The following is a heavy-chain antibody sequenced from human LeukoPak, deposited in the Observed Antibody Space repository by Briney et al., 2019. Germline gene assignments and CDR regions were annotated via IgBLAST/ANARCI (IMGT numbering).Heavy chain of an antibody. CDR1: GFTFSSYA. CDR2: ISSSSSTI. Sequence: PGGSLRLSCAASGFTFSSYAMNWVRQAPGKGLEWISYISSSSSTIYYADSVEGRFTISRDKAKNSLYLQMNSLRAEDTAVYYCARGYGDYEEYFDHWGQGILVTVSS. V-gene: IGHV3-48*01. J-gene: IGHJ4*02. D-gene: IGHD4-17*01. CDR3: ARGYGDYEEYFDH.